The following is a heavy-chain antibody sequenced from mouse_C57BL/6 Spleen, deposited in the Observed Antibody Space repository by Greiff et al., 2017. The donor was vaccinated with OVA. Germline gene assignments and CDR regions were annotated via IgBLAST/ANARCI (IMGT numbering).Heavy chain of an antibody. CDR2: INPSSGYT. CDR3: ARPQSSYDAMDY. Sequence: QVQLKQSGAELARPGASVKMSCKASGYTFTSYTMHWVKQRPGQGLEWIGYINPSSGYTKYNQKFKDKATLTADKSSSTAYMQLSSLTSEDSAVYYCARPQSSYDAMDYWGQGTSVTVSS. D-gene: IGHD3-1*01. J-gene: IGHJ4*01. V-gene: IGHV1-4*01. CDR1: GYTFTSYT.